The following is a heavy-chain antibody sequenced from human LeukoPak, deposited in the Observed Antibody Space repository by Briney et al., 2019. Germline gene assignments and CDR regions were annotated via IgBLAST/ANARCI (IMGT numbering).Heavy chain of an antibody. CDR1: GFTFSSYG. J-gene: IGHJ4*02. CDR2: IWYDGSNK. Sequence: GRSLRLSCAASGFTFSSYGMHWVRQAPGKGLEWVAVIWYDGSNKYYADSVKGRFTISRDNSKNTLYLQMNSLRAEDTAVYYCAREGGGYDYYFDYWGQGTLVTVSS. D-gene: IGHD5-12*01. CDR3: AREGGGYDYYFDY. V-gene: IGHV3-33*01.